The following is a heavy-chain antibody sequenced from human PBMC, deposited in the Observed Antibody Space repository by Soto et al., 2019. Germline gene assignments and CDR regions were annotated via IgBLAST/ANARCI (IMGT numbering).Heavy chain of an antibody. V-gene: IGHV1-69*13. Sequence: GASVKVSCKASGGTFSSYAISWVRQAPGQGLEWMGGIIPIFGTANYAQKFQGRVTITADESTGTAYMELSSLRSEDTAVYYCAREDGYSSRGWGGMDVWGQGTTVTVSS. CDR3: AREDGYSSRGWGGMDV. J-gene: IGHJ6*02. CDR1: GGTFSSYA. CDR2: IIPIFGTA. D-gene: IGHD6-13*01.